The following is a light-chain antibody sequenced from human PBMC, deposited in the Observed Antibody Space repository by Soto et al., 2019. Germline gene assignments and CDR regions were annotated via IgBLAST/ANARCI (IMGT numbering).Light chain of an antibody. CDR2: DVN. Sequence: QSALTQPRSVSGSPGQSVTISCTGTTSDVGSYNYVSWYRQHPGEAPKLMIYDVNKRPSGVPDRFSGSKSGNTASLTISGLQAEDEADDYCCSYAGSYTVVFGGGTKLTVL. CDR1: TSDVGSYNY. J-gene: IGLJ3*02. CDR3: CSYAGSYTVV. V-gene: IGLV2-11*01.